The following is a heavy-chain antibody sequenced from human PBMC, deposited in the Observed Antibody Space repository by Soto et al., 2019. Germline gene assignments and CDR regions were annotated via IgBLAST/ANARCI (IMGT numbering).Heavy chain of an antibody. J-gene: IGHJ6*03. Sequence: ASVKVSCKASGYTFTSYAMHWVRQAPGQRLEWMGWISAGNGNTKYSQKLQGRVTMTTDTSTSTAYMELRSLRSDDTAVYYCARGGPYYAILTGYQYYYYMDVWGKGTTVTVSS. CDR2: ISAGNGNT. V-gene: IGHV1-3*01. CDR1: GYTFTSYA. D-gene: IGHD3-9*01. CDR3: ARGGPYYAILTGYQYYYYMDV.